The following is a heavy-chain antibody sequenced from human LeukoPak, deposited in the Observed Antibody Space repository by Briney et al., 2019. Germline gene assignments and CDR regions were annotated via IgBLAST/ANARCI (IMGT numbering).Heavy chain of an antibody. Sequence: SVKVSCKASGGTFSSYAISWVRQAPGQGLEWMGRIIPILGIANYAQKFQGRVTMTEDTSTDTAYMELSSLRSEDTAVYYCATGSPLGQASFDYWGQGTLVTVSS. CDR3: ATGSPLGQASFDY. J-gene: IGHJ4*02. D-gene: IGHD3-10*01. CDR1: GGTFSSYA. V-gene: IGHV1-69*04. CDR2: IIPILGIA.